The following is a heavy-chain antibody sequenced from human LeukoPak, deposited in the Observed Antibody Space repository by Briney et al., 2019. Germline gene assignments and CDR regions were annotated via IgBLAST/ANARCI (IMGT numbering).Heavy chain of an antibody. CDR2: ISSSSSYI. D-gene: IGHD2-21*02. CDR3: AREAREAYCGGDCYPSQFGY. Sequence: PGTSLRLSCVASGFTFTNYAMSWVRQAPGKGLEWVSSISSSSSYIYYADSVKGRFTISRDNAKNSLYLQMNSLRAEDTAVYYCAREAREAYCGGDCYPSQFGYWGQGTLVTVSS. CDR1: GFTFTNYA. J-gene: IGHJ4*02. V-gene: IGHV3-21*01.